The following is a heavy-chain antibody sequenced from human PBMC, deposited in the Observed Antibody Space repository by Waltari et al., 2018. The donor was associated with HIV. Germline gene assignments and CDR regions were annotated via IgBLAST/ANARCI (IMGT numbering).Heavy chain of an antibody. Sequence: QLQLQESGPGLVKPSETLSLPCTVSGGSISRSSYYWGWIRQPPGKGLEWIGRIYYSGSTYYNPSLKSRVTISVDTSKNQFSLKLSSVTAADTAVYYCARRSDYGAVYWGQGTLVTVSS. V-gene: IGHV4-39*01. D-gene: IGHD4-17*01. CDR2: IYYSGST. J-gene: IGHJ4*02. CDR1: GGSISRSSYY. CDR3: ARRSDYGAVY.